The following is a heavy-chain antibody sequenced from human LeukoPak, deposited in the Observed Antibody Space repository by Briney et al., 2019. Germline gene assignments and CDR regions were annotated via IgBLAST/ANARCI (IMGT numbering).Heavy chain of an antibody. Sequence: GGSLRLSCVASGFTFDDYGMSWVRQAPGKGLEWVSGINWNGVSTGYVDSVKGRFTISRDNAKNSLYLQMNSLRAEDTAVYYCARDYRYYYYYMDVWGKGTTVTISS. CDR2: INWNGVST. J-gene: IGHJ6*03. CDR3: ARDYRYYYYYMDV. V-gene: IGHV3-20*04. CDR1: GFTFDDYG. D-gene: IGHD4-11*01.